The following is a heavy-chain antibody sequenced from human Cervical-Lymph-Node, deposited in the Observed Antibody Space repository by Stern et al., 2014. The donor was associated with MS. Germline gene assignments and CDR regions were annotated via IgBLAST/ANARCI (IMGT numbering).Heavy chain of an antibody. J-gene: IGHJ4*02. CDR3: ARDRGSSGWYYFDY. CDR1: GGTFSSYA. D-gene: IGHD6-19*01. CDR2: IIPIFGTA. Sequence: VQLVESGAEVKKPGSSVKLSCKASGGTFSSYAISWVRQAPGQGLEWIGGIIPIFGTANYAQKFQGRVTITADESTSTAYMELSSLRSEDTAVYYCARDRGSSGWYYFDYWGQGTLVTVSS. V-gene: IGHV1-69*01.